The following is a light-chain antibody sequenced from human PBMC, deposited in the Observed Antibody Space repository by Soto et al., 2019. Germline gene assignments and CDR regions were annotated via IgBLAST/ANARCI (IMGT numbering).Light chain of an antibody. Sequence: QSVLTQPASVSGSPGQSITISCTGTSSDVGTYNLVSWYQQHPGKAPKLMIYEVSKRPSGISNRFSGSKSGNTASLTISGLQAEDEADYYCCSYAGSGLGVFGGGTQLTVL. CDR3: CSYAGSGLGV. CDR1: SSDVGTYNL. J-gene: IGLJ2*01. V-gene: IGLV2-23*02. CDR2: EVS.